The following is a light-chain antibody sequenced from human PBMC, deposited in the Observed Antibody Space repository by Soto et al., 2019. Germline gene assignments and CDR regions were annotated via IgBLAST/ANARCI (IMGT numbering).Light chain of an antibody. CDR2: DVS. Sequence: IVLTQSPDTLSLSPGQRATLSCRASQTVSRRYLAWYQQKPGQAPLLLIYDVSERASDIPDRFSGSGSGTDFRLTINRLVPEDVAVYYCQYQGSFGGGTKVEIK. CDR1: QTVSRRY. J-gene: IGKJ4*01. V-gene: IGKV3-20*01. CDR3: QYQGS.